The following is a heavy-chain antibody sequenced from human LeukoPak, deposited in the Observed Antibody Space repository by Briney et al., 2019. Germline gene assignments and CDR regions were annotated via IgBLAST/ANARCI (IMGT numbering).Heavy chain of an antibody. V-gene: IGHV3-21*01. CDR3: ARASGSYYYFDY. D-gene: IGHD3-10*01. Sequence: GGSLRLSCAASGFTFSSYSMNWVRQAPGKGLEWVSSISSSTSYIYYADSVKGRFTISGDNAKNSPYLQMNSLRAEDTAVYYCARASGSYYYFDYWGQGTLVTVSS. J-gene: IGHJ4*02. CDR2: ISSSTSYI. CDR1: GFTFSSYS.